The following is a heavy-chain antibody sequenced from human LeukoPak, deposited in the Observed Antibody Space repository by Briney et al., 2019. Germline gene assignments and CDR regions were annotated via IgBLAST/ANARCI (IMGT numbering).Heavy chain of an antibody. J-gene: IGHJ4*02. D-gene: IGHD5-18*01. CDR1: AYSISTSYY. CDR2: IYHSGST. CDR3: ARRTWIQLWVPTAYDFDY. V-gene: IGHV4-38-2*02. Sequence: SETLSLTCTVSAYSISTSYYWGRIRQPPGKGLEWIGSIYHSGSTYYNPSLKSRVTVSVDTSKNQFSLKLSSVTAADTAVYYCARRTWIQLWVPTAYDFDYWGQGTLVTVSS.